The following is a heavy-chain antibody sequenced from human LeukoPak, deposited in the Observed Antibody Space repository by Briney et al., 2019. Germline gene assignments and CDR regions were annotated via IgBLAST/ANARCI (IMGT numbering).Heavy chain of an antibody. Sequence: ASVKVSCKASGYTFTSYDTNWVRQATGQGLEWMGWMNPNSGNTGYAQKFQGRVTMTGNTSISTAYMELSSLRSEDTAVYYCARGHRGWYRRGYAFDIWGQGTMVTVSS. D-gene: IGHD6-19*01. J-gene: IGHJ3*02. CDR3: ARGHRGWYRRGYAFDI. V-gene: IGHV1-8*01. CDR1: GYTFTSYD. CDR2: MNPNSGNT.